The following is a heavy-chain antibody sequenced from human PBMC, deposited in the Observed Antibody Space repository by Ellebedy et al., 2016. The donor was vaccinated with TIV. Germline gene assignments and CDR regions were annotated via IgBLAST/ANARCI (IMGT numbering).Heavy chain of an antibody. Sequence: PGGSLRLSCAASGFTFSSYAMHWVRQAPGKGLEWVAVISYDGSNKYYADSVKGRFTISRDNSKNTLYLQMNSLRAEDTAVYYCARDHAVTTFIDYWGQGTLVTVSS. CDR3: ARDHAVTTFIDY. CDR1: GFTFSSYA. D-gene: IGHD4-17*01. V-gene: IGHV3-30-3*01. J-gene: IGHJ4*02. CDR2: ISYDGSNK.